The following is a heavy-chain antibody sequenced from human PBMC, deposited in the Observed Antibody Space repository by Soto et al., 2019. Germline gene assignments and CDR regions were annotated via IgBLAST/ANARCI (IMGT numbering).Heavy chain of an antibody. CDR3: ARAWGMKH. CDR2: INHSGST. CDR1: GGSFSGYY. V-gene: IGHV4-34*01. Sequence: SETLSLTCAVYGGSFSGYYWSWIRQPPGKGLEWIGEINHSGSTNYNPSLKSRVTISVDTSKNQFSLRLSSVTAADTAVYYCARAWGMKHWGQGTLVTVSS. J-gene: IGHJ4*02. D-gene: IGHD7-27*01.